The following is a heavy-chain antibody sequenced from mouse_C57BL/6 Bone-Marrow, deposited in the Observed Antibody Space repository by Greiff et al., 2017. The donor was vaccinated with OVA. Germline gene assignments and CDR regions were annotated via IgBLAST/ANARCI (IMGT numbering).Heavy chain of an antibody. CDR2: IDPSDSYT. Sequence: QVQLQQPGAELVMPGASVKLSCKASGYTFTSYWMHWVKQRPGQGLEWIGEIDPSDSYTNYNQKFKGKSTLTVDKSSSTDYMQLSSLTSEDSAVYYCVSSPYWYFDVWGTGTTVTVSS. CDR3: VSSPYWYFDV. D-gene: IGHD1-1*01. V-gene: IGHV1-69*01. J-gene: IGHJ1*03. CDR1: GYTFTSYW.